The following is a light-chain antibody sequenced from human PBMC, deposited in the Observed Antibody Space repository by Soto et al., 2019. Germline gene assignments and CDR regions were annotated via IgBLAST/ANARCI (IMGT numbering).Light chain of an antibody. CDR3: QKYNNWPRT. V-gene: IGKV3-15*01. J-gene: IGKJ1*01. CDR2: GAS. CDR1: QSVSSN. Sequence: EIVMTQSPATLSVSPGERATLSCRASQSVSSNSAWYQQKPGQAPRLLIYGASTRATGIPARFSGSGSGTEFTLTISSLLSEDFAVYYCQKYNNWPRTFVQGTKV.